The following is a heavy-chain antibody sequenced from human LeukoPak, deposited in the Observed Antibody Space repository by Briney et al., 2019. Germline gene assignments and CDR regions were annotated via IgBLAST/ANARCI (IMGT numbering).Heavy chain of an antibody. J-gene: IGHJ4*02. V-gene: IGHV4-31*03. CDR1: GGSISSGGYY. Sequence: SQTLSLTCTVSGGSISSGGYYWSWIRQHPGKSLGWIGYIYYSGSTYYNPSLKSRVTISVDTSKNQFSLKLSSVTAADTAVYYCARFTMVRGVIITSYREYYFDYWGQGTLVTVSS. CDR3: ARFTMVRGVIITSYREYYFDY. CDR2: IYYSGST. D-gene: IGHD3-10*01.